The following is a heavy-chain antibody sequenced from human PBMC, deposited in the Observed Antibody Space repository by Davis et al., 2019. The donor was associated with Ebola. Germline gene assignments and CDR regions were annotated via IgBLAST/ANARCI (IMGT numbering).Heavy chain of an antibody. CDR1: GFTFRNYW. D-gene: IGHD3-16*02. Sequence: GESLKISCAVSGFTFRNYWMSWVRQAPGKGLEWVANINQDGTKEYYVDSVKGRFTISRDNAKNSLYLQMNSLRAEDTAVYYCARHLGELSYPFDYWGQGTLVTVSS. V-gene: IGHV3-7*01. J-gene: IGHJ4*02. CDR2: INQDGTKE. CDR3: ARHLGELSYPFDY.